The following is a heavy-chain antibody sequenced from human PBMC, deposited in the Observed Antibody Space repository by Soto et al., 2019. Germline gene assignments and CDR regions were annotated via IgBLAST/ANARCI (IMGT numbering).Heavy chain of an antibody. J-gene: IGHJ4*02. CDR3: AHQIAVSAFDY. V-gene: IGHV2-5*02. CDR2: IFWDDDK. D-gene: IGHD6-19*01. Sequence: QITLKESGPTLVQPTQTLTLTCTFSGFSLSTSGVGVGWSRQPPGKALEWLALIFWDDDKHYSPSLKSRLTISTDTSQNQVALTMTNMDPVDTATYYCAHQIAVSAFDYWGLGTQVTVSS. CDR1: GFSLSTSGVG.